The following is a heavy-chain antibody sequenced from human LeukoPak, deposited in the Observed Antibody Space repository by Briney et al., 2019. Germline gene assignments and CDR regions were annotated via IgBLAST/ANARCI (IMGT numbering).Heavy chain of an antibody. V-gene: IGHV4-59*01. CDR1: GGSISSYY. D-gene: IGHD6-19*01. CDR3: ARTSRGYSSGWYYFDY. Sequence: SETLSLTRTVSGGSISSYYWSWIRQPPGKGLEWIGYIYYSGSITSNPSLKSRVTISVDTSKNQFSLKLSSVTAADTAVYYCARTSRGYSSGWYYFDYWGQGTLVTVSS. J-gene: IGHJ4*02. CDR2: IYYSGSI.